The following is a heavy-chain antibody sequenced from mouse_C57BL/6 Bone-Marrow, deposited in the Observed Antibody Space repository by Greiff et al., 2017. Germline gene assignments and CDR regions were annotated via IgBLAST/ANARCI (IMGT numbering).Heavy chain of an antibody. CDR1: GFSLTSYG. D-gene: IGHD1-1*01. Sequence: QVQLQQSGPGLVQPSQSLSITCTVSGFSLTSYGVHWVRQSPGKGLEWLGVIWSGGSTDYNAAFISRLSISKDNSKSQVFFKMNSLQADDTAIYYCARRKFTTDHSPYAMDYWGQGTSVTVSS. J-gene: IGHJ4*01. CDR2: IWSGGST. CDR3: ARRKFTTDHSPYAMDY. V-gene: IGHV2-2*01.